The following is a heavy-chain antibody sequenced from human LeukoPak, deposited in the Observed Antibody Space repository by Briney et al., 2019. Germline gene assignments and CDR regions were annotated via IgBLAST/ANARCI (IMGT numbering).Heavy chain of an antibody. CDR3: ASPLGIEDC. V-gene: IGHV3-30-3*01. D-gene: IGHD7-27*01. Sequence: GRSLRLSCAASGFTFSSYAMHWVRQAPGKGLEWVAVISYDGSNKYYADSVKGRFTISRDNSKNTLYLQMNSLRAEDTAVYYCASPLGIEDCWGQGTLVTVSS. CDR1: GFTFSSYA. CDR2: ISYDGSNK. J-gene: IGHJ4*02.